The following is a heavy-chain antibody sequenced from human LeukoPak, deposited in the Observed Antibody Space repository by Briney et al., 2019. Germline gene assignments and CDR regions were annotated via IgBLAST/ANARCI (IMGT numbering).Heavy chain of an antibody. CDR1: GGSISSGGYS. D-gene: IGHD6-6*01. J-gene: IGHJ3*02. CDR3: ARTSIAARRANAFDI. V-gene: IGHV4-30-2*01. CDR2: MYHSGST. Sequence: SQTLSLTCAVSGGSISSGGYSWSWIRHPPGNGLEWSGYMYHSGSTYYNPSLKSRVTISVDRSKNQFSLKLSSVTAADTAVYYCARTSIAARRANAFDIWGQGTMVTVSS.